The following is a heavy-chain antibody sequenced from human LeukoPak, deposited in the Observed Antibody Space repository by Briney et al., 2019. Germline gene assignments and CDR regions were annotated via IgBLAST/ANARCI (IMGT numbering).Heavy chain of an antibody. V-gene: IGHV3-48*02. J-gene: IGHJ4*02. CDR2: INSGGSTM. CDR3: ARVWRSGEY. CDR1: GFTFSSYS. Sequence: PGGPLRLSCAASGFTFSSYSMNWVRQAPGKGLEWVSYINSGGSTMYYADSVKGRFTISRDNAKNSLYLQMNSLRDEDTGVYYCARVWRSGEYWGQGALVTVSS. D-gene: IGHD3-3*01.